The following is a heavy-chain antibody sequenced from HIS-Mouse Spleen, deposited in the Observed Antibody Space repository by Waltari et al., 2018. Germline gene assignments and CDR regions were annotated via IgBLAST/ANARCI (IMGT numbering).Heavy chain of an antibody. Sequence: QVQLVESGGGVVQPGRSLRLSCAASGFTFSSYGVHWVRQAPGKGLERVQVISYDGSNKSYADPVKGRFTISRDNSTNTLYLQMNSLRAEDTAVYYCEGVYGSGSYYFDYWGHGTLVTVSS. J-gene: IGHJ4*01. CDR1: GFTFSSYG. D-gene: IGHD3-10*01. CDR3: EGVYGSGSYYFDY. V-gene: IGHV3-30*03. CDR2: ISYDGSNK.